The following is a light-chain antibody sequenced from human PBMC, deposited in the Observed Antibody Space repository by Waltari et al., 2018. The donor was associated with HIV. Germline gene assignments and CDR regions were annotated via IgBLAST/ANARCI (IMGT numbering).Light chain of an antibody. J-gene: IGLJ2*01. CDR3: SSYTSSGPRYVL. CDR1: RGAVGGYNF. CDR2: NDN. Sequence: QSALTQPASVSGSPGQSITIPCTGTRGAVGGYNFVSWYQKHPGKAPKLIIYNDNSRPSGVSIRFSGSRSANTASLTISGLQAEDEADYFCSSYTSSGPRYVLFGGGTRLTVL. V-gene: IGLV2-14*03.